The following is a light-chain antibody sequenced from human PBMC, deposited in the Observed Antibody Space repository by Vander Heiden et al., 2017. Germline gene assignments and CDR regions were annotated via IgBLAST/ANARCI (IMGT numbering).Light chain of an antibody. V-gene: IGKV3-20*01. Sequence: EIVLRQYPDTLSLSPGERATLSCRASRSSRRNFLAWYQQRPGQAPRLLIYGASSRATGTPERFSGGESGSDFTLTISRLEAEDFAVYYCHLYSRSSWTFGQGTKVELK. J-gene: IGKJ1*01. CDR1: RSSRRNF. CDR3: HLYSRSSWT. CDR2: GAS.